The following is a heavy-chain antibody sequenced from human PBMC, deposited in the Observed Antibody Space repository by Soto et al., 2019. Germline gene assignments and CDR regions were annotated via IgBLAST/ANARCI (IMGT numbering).Heavy chain of an antibody. CDR3: AKDLLNSERFLEWDYYYGRDV. J-gene: IGHJ6*02. D-gene: IGHD3-3*01. CDR2: ISGSGGST. V-gene: IGHV3-23*01. CDR1: GFTFSSYA. Sequence: RLSCAASGFTFSSYAMSWVRQAPVKGLEWVSAISGSGGSTYYADSVKGRFTISRHNSKNTLYLQMNSLRAEDTAVYYCAKDLLNSERFLEWDYYYGRDVWGQETTVAVSS.